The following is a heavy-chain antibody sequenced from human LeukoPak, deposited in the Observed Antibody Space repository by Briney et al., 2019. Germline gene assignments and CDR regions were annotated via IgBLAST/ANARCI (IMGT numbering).Heavy chain of an antibody. CDR2: IVVGSGNT. J-gene: IGHJ4*02. CDR1: GFTFTSFA. CDR3: EAGWVYSGGSRYCYFDY. V-gene: IGHV1-58*02. D-gene: IGHD2-15*01. Sequence: GASVKVSCKASGFTFTSFAMQWVRQARGQRLEWIGWIVVGSGNTNYAQKFQERVTITRDMSTSTAYMELSSLRSEDTAVYYCEAGWVYSGGSRYCYFDYWGQGTLVTVSS.